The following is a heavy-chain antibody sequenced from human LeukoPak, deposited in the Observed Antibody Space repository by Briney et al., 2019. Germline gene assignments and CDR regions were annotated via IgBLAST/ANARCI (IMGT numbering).Heavy chain of an antibody. J-gene: IGHJ4*02. CDR3: ARDLAFSRLDY. V-gene: IGHV3-7*01. CDR2: INPDGIKR. CDR1: GLTFSSSR. D-gene: IGHD2/OR15-2a*01. Sequence: PGGSLRLSCAVSGLTFSSSRMDWVRQAPGKGLEWVASINPDGIKRYSADSVKGRFTISRDNARNSLYLQMDSLRVEDTAFYYCARDLAFSRLDYWGQGVLVTVSS.